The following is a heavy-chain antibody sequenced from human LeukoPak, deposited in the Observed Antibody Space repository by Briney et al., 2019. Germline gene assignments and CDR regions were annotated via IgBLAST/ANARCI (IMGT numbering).Heavy chain of an antibody. CDR2: ISSDAHYI. Sequence: GGSLRLSCAASGFNFGVYNMNWVRQTPGKGLEWVSSISSDAHYIYYADSVKGRFTISRDNSKNTVYLQMNSLRAEDTAVYYCAKDPYGTRYFDYWGQGTLVTVSS. J-gene: IGHJ4*02. V-gene: IGHV3-21*04. D-gene: IGHD2-2*01. CDR3: AKDPYGTRYFDY. CDR1: GFNFGVYN.